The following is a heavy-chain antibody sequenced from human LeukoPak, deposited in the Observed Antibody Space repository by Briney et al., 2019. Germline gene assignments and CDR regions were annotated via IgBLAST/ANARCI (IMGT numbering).Heavy chain of an antibody. J-gene: IGHJ3*02. V-gene: IGHV1-18*01. Sequence: ASVKVSCKAFGYTFTNYAMNWVRQAPGQGLEWMGWISAYNGNTELAQKFQGRVTLATDASTSTAYVELRSLTSDDTAVYFCARGGSRSRRGDDAFDIWGQGTMVTVSS. CDR2: ISAYNGNT. CDR1: GYTFTNYA. D-gene: IGHD3-10*01. CDR3: ARGGSRSRRGDDAFDI.